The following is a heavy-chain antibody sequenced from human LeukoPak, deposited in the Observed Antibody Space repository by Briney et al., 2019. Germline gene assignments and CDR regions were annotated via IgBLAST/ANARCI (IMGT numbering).Heavy chain of an antibody. CDR1: GFTVSSNY. CDR2: IYSGGST. D-gene: IGHD6-13*01. Sequence: PGGSLRLSCAASGFTVSSNYMSWVRQAPGKGLEWVSVIYSGGSTYYADSVKGRFTISRDNSKNTLYLQMNSLRAEDTAVYYCAKERSIAAARNWFDPWGQGTLVTVSS. CDR3: AKERSIAAARNWFDP. J-gene: IGHJ5*02. V-gene: IGHV3-66*01.